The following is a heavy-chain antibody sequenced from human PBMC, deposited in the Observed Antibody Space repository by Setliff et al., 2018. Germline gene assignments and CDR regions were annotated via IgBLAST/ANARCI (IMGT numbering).Heavy chain of an antibody. CDR1: GYTFSESI. CDR2: INPGNGNT. V-gene: IGHV1-2*02. Sequence: ASVKVSCKASGYTFSESIVSWVRQAPGQRLEWMGWINPGNGNTKYSQKFQGRVTMAWDTSISTAYMDLSRLTSDDTATYYCAGVDVLTASPFWGQGTLVTVSS. J-gene: IGHJ4*02. D-gene: IGHD3-9*01. CDR3: AGVDVLTASPF.